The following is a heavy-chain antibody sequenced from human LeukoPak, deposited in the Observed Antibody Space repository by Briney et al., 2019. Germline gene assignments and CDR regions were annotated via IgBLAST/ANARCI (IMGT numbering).Heavy chain of an antibody. D-gene: IGHD2-15*01. CDR2: IIPSFGTA. Sequence: GASVKVSCKASGGTCSNYAISWMRQAPGQGPEWMGGIIPSFGTANYAQKFEGRVNITADESTNIAYMELRSLRSEDAAVYYCAKGGYCSGGTCYIRGFDPWGQGTLVTVSS. CDR1: GGTCSNYA. CDR3: AKGGYCSGGTCYIRGFDP. J-gene: IGHJ5*02. V-gene: IGHV1-69*13.